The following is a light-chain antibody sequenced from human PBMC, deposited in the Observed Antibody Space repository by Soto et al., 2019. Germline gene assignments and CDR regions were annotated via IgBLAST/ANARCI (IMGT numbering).Light chain of an antibody. J-gene: IGKJ1*01. V-gene: IGKV3D-20*01. Sequence: DIVLTQSPAALSLSPGERATLSCGASQSVAGNFLAWYQHKPVLAPRLLIYDASIRANGIPDRFSGGGSGTDFTLTISRLEPEDSAVYYCQHYRSLPPLWTFGLGTKVEI. CDR3: QHYRSLPPLWT. CDR1: QSVAGNF. CDR2: DAS.